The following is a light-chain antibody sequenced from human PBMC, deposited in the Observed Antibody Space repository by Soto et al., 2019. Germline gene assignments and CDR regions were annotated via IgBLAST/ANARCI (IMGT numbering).Light chain of an antibody. V-gene: IGKV1-27*01. CDR2: AAS. J-gene: IGKJ4*01. Sequence: DIQMTQSPSSLSASVGDRVTITCRASQGISTYLAWYQQKPGKVPKLLIYAASTLQSGVPSRFSGSGSGTDFTLTISSLQPEDVVTYYCQKYNSAPLTVGGGTKVEIK. CDR3: QKYNSAPLT. CDR1: QGISTY.